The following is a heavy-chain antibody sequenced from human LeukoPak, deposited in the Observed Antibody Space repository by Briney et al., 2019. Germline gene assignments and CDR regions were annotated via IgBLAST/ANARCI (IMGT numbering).Heavy chain of an antibody. J-gene: IGHJ4*02. CDR3: AKTSTVDFWSGYFDY. CDR2: IRYDGSNK. CDR1: GFTFSSYG. Sequence: EGSLRLSCAASGFTFSSYGMHWVRQAPGKGLEWVAFIRYDGSNKYYADSVKGRFTISRHNSKNTLYLQMNSLRAEDTAVYYCAKTSTVDFWSGYFDYWGQGTLVTVSS. V-gene: IGHV3-30*02. D-gene: IGHD3-3*01.